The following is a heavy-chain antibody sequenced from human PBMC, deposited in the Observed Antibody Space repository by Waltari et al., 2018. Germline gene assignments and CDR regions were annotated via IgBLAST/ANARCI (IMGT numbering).Heavy chain of an antibody. CDR1: GDNFNIHA. J-gene: IGHJ3*02. V-gene: IGHV1-69*08. D-gene: IGHD6-13*01. CDR3: AREAAAKTGNAFDI. CDR2: IIPILGSA. Sequence: QVQLVQSGAEVKKPGSSVKVSCKASGDNFNIHAMTWVRQAPGQGLEWVGRIIPILGSAKYAQKFQGRVKITAEKSSTTVYMDLGSLKSEDTAVYYCAREAAAKTGNAFDIWGQGTMVTVSS.